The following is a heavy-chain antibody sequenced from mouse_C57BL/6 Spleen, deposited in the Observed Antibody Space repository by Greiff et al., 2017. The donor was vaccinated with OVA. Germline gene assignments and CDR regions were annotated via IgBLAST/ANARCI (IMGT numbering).Heavy chain of an antibody. CDR1: GFTFSSYA. CDR3: TRAGYDGAWFAD. D-gene: IGHD2-2*01. CDR2: ISSGGDYI. V-gene: IGHV5-9-1*02. J-gene: IGHJ3*01. Sequence: EVQRVESGEGLVKPGGSLKLSCAASGFTFSSYAMSWVRQTPEKRLEWVAYISSGGDYIYYADTVKGRFTISRDNARNTLYLQMSSLKSEDTAMYYCTRAGYDGAWFADWGQGTLVTVSA.